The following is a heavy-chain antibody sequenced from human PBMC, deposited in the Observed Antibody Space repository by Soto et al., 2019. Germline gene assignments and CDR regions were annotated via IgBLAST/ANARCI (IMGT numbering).Heavy chain of an antibody. D-gene: IGHD7-27*01. CDR3: TRPILGTPYGMDV. Sequence: SETLSLTCTLSGGSISSYYWSWIRQPPGKGLEWIGYIYNSGTTKYNPSLKGRVTISVDTSKRQFSLKLSSVTAADTAVYYCTRPILGTPYGMDVWGQGTTVTVSS. CDR2: IYNSGTT. J-gene: IGHJ6*02. V-gene: IGHV4-59*01. CDR1: GGSISSYY.